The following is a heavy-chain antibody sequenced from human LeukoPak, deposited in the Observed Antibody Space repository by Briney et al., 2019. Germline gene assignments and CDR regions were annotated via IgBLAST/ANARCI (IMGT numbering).Heavy chain of an antibody. Sequence: PSETLSLTCTVSGGSISSYYWSWIRQPPVKGLEWIGYIYYSGSTNYNPSLKSRVTISVDTSKNQFSLKLSSVTAADTAVYYCARIPSYYYYGMDVWGQGTTVTVSS. CDR3: ARIPSYYYYGMDV. CDR2: IYYSGST. D-gene: IGHD2-21*01. CDR1: GGSISSYY. J-gene: IGHJ6*02. V-gene: IGHV4-59*01.